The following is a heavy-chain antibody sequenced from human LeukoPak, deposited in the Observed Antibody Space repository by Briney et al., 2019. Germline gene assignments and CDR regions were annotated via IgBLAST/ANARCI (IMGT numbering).Heavy chain of an antibody. D-gene: IGHD3-16*01. CDR1: GFTFSSYE. J-gene: IGHJ4*02. Sequence: PGGSLRLSCAASGFTFSSYEMNWVRQAPGKGLEWVSYISTSGSTKYYADSVKGRFTISRDNAKNSLHLQMNSLRAEDTAVYYCASSVMAGIIYWGQGTLVTVSS. CDR3: ASSVMAGIIY. CDR2: ISTSGSTK. V-gene: IGHV3-48*03.